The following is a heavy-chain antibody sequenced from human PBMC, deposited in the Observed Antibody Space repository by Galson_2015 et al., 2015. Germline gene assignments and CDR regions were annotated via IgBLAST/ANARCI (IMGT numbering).Heavy chain of an antibody. J-gene: IGHJ3*02. D-gene: IGHD1-1*01. Sequence: SLRLSCAASGFTFSSYGMHWVRQAPGKGLEWVAVIWYDGSNKYYADSVKGRFTISRDNSKNTVYLQMNSLRAEDTAVYYCAREGRTTGTTVAFDIWGQGTMVTVSS. CDR2: IWYDGSNK. CDR3: AREGRTTGTTVAFDI. CDR1: GFTFSSYG. V-gene: IGHV3-33*01.